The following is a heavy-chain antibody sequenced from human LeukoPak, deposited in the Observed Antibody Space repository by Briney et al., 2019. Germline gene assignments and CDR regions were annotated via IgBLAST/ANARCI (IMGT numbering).Heavy chain of an antibody. D-gene: IGHD3-10*01. V-gene: IGHV4-39*07. CDR3: AREIYGSRSYFDY. Sequence: SETLSLTCTVSGGSISSSSYYWGWIRQPPGKGLEWVGIIYYSGSTNYNPSLRSRVTISVDTSKNQFSLKLSSVTAADTAFYYCAREIYGSRSYFDYWGQGTLVTVSS. CDR2: IYYSGST. CDR1: GGSISSSSYY. J-gene: IGHJ4*02.